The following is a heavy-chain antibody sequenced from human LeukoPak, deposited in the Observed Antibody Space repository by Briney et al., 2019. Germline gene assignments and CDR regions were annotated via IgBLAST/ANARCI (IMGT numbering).Heavy chain of an antibody. J-gene: IGHJ4*02. Sequence: SETLSLTCAVSGGSISSGGYSWSWIRQPPGKGLEWIGEINHSGSTNYNPSLKSRVTISVDTSKNQFSLKLSSVTAADTAVYYCARDSGYYYDSSGLPINWGQGTLVTVSS. CDR1: GGSISSGGYS. CDR3: ARDSGYYYDSSGLPIN. CDR2: INHSGST. V-gene: IGHV4-30-2*01. D-gene: IGHD3-22*01.